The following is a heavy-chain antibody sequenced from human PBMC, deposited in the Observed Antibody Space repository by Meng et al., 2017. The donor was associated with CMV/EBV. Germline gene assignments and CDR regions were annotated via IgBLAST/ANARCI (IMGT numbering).Heavy chain of an antibody. J-gene: IGHJ6*02. Sequence: VSCKASGGTFSSYAISWVRQAPGQGLEWMGGIIPIFGTANYAQKFQGRVTITTDESTSTAYMELSSLRSEDTAVYYCARRYYDFWSGYYLDYYYYGMDVWGQGTTVTVSS. CDR2: IIPIFGTA. CDR1: GGTFSSYA. V-gene: IGHV1-69*05. CDR3: ARRYYDFWSGYYLDYYYYGMDV. D-gene: IGHD3-3*01.